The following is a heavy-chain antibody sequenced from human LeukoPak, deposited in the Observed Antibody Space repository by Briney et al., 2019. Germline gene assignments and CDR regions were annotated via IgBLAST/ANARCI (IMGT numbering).Heavy chain of an antibody. Sequence: PGRSLRLSCAASGFTFDDYAMHWVRQAPGKGLEWVSGISWNSGSIGYADSVKGRFTISRDNAKNSLYLQMTSLRAEDTALYYCAKAKAGYYGSGSYGWFDYWGQGTLVTVSS. J-gene: IGHJ4*02. D-gene: IGHD3-10*01. V-gene: IGHV3-9*01. CDR3: AKAKAGYYGSGSYGWFDY. CDR2: ISWNSGSI. CDR1: GFTFDDYA.